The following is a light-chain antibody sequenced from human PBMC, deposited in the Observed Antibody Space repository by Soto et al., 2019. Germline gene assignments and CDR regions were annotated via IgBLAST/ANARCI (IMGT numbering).Light chain of an antibody. CDR2: ANS. CDR1: SSNIGTGYG. Sequence: QSVLTQPPSVSGAPGQRVTISCTRSSSNIGTGYGVHWYQQLPGTAPKLLIYANSNRPSGVPDRFSGSKSGTSASLAITGLQAEDEADYYCQSYDSSLSGSVFGGGTKLTVL. CDR3: QSYDSSLSGSV. V-gene: IGLV1-40*01. J-gene: IGLJ3*02.